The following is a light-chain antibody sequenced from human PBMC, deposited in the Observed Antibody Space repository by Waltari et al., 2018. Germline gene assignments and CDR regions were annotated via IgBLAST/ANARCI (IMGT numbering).Light chain of an antibody. CDR2: DVN. CDR3: CSYVGSAISV. CDR1: SSDIGKYKP. J-gene: IGLJ3*02. V-gene: IGLV2-23*02. Sequence: QSALTQTASVSGSPGQAITIACSGTSSDIGKYKPGPWSQQPPGKTPPLIIYDVNKRPSVVSSRFSGSKSGNTSFLTISGLQTADEADYYCCSYVGSAISVFGGGTKLTVL.